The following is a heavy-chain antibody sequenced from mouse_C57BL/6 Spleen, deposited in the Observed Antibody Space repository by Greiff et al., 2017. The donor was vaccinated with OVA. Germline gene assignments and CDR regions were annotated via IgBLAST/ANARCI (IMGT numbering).Heavy chain of an antibody. Sequence: QVQLKESGPELVKPGASVKISCKASGYAFSSSWMNWVKQRPGKGLEWIGRIYPGDGDTNYNGKFKGKATLTADKSSSTAYMQLSSLTSEDSAVYFCARGTNGYAMDYWGQGTSVTVSS. CDR2: IYPGDGDT. J-gene: IGHJ4*01. V-gene: IGHV1-82*01. CDR3: ARGTNGYAMDY. D-gene: IGHD1-3*01. CDR1: GYAFSSSW.